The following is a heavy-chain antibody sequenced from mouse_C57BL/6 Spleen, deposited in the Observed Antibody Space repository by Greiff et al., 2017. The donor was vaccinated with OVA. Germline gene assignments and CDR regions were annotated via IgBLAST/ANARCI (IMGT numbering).Heavy chain of an antibody. CDR3: AREVGRFAY. CDR2: IYPGSGST. Sequence: QVHVKQPGAELVKPGASVKMSCKASGYTFTSYWITWVKQRPGQGLEWIGDIYPGSGSTNYNEKFKSKATLTVDTSSSTAYMQLSSLTSEDSAVYYCAREVGRFAYWGKGTLVTVSA. J-gene: IGHJ3*01. CDR1: GYTFTSYW. V-gene: IGHV1-55*01. D-gene: IGHD3-1*01.